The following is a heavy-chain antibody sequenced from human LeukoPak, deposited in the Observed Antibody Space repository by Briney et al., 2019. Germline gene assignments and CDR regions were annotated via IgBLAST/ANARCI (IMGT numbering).Heavy chain of an antibody. CDR2: IYYSGST. V-gene: IGHV4-30-4*08. CDR1: GGSISSGDNY. CDR3: ARQTTVTN. Sequence: PSETLSLTCTVSGGSISSGDNYWSWIRQPPGKGLEWIGYIYYSGSTYYNPSLKSRVTISVDTSKNQFSLKLNSVTAADTAVYYCARQTTVTNWGQGTLVTVSS. D-gene: IGHD4-17*01. J-gene: IGHJ4*02.